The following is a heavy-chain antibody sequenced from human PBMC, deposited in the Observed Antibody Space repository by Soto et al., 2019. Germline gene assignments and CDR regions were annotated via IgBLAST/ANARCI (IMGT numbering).Heavy chain of an antibody. CDR2: ISWNSGSI. J-gene: IGHJ3*01. Sequence: EVQLVESGGGLVQPGRSLRLSCAASGFTVGEYAMHWVRQAPGKGLEWVSGISWNSGSIGYADSVKGRFTSSRDNAKSSLYLQMNSLRAEDTALYYCAKSVVAALRRDAFDVWGQGTMVTVSS. CDR1: GFTVGEYA. CDR3: AKSVVAALRRDAFDV. D-gene: IGHD2-15*01. V-gene: IGHV3-9*01.